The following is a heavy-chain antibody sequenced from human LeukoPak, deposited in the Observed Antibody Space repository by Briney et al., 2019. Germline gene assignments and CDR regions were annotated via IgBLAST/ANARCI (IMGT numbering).Heavy chain of an antibody. CDR1: GFTFSSYG. V-gene: IGHV3-30*18. CDR2: ISYDGSNK. Sequence: PGGSLRLSCAASGFTFSSYGMHWVRQAPGKGLEWVAVISYDGSNKYYADSVKGRFTISRDNSKNTLYLQMNSLRAEDTAVYYCAKEFSGSDAFDIWGQGTMVTVSS. J-gene: IGHJ3*02. D-gene: IGHD1-26*01. CDR3: AKEFSGSDAFDI.